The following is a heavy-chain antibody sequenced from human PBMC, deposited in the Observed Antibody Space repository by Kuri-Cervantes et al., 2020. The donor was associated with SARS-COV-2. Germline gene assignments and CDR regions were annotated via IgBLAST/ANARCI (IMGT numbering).Heavy chain of an antibody. D-gene: IGHD4-17*01. Sequence: SETLSLTCAVYGGSFSGYHWSWIRQPPGKGLEWIGEINHSGSTNYNPSLKSRVTISVDTSKNQFSLKLSSVTAADTAVYYCARVDGDYVDWYFDLWGRGTLVTVSS. CDR3: ARVDGDYVDWYFDL. CDR1: GGSFSGYH. CDR2: INHSGST. V-gene: IGHV4-34*01. J-gene: IGHJ2*01.